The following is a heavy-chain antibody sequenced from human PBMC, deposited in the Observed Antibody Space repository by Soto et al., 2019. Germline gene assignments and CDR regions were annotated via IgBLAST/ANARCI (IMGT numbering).Heavy chain of an antibody. CDR1: GGSISSGGYY. D-gene: IGHD6-13*01. Sequence: SETLSLTCTVSGGSISSGGYYWSWIRQHPGKGLEWIGYIYYSGSTYYNPSLKSRVTISVDTSKNQFSLKLSSVTAADTAVYYCARAKKGIAAAENWFDPWGQGTLGTVSS. CDR2: IYYSGST. CDR3: ARAKKGIAAAENWFDP. J-gene: IGHJ5*02. V-gene: IGHV4-31*03.